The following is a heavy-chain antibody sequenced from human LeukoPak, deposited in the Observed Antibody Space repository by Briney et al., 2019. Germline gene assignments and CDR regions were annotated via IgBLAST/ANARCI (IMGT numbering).Heavy chain of an antibody. CDR2: ISYDGSNK. CDR1: GFTFSSYA. CDR3: ARALAVAGTDFDY. Sequence: PGGSLRLSCAASGFTFSSYAMHWVRQAPGKGLEWVAVISYDGSNKYYADSVKGRFTISRDNSKNTLYLQMNSLRAEDTAVYYCARALAVAGTDFDYWGQGTLVTVSS. J-gene: IGHJ4*02. D-gene: IGHD6-19*01. V-gene: IGHV3-30-3*01.